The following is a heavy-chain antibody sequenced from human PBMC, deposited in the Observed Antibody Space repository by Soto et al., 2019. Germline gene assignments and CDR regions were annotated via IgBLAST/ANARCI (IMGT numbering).Heavy chain of an antibody. J-gene: IGHJ4*02. CDR1: GFNFKNYG. CDR3: AREDSMIIPAVSDF. D-gene: IGHD2-2*01. CDR2: VSKSDYT. Sequence: PGGSLRLSCEVSGFNFKNYGINWVRQAPGKGLEWVSSVSKSDYTYYSDSVKGRFTISRDNAKNSVSLQMNTLRAEDTAVYYCAREDSMIIPAVSDFWGQGTLVTVSS. V-gene: IGHV3-21*01.